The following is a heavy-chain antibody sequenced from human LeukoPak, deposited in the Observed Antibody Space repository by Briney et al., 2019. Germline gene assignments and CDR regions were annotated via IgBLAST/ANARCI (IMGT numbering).Heavy chain of an antibody. CDR3: AKASVAGSEYYYYYYYMDV. CDR2: ISVSGGST. J-gene: IGHJ6*03. CDR1: GFTFSSYA. Sequence: GGSLRLSCVASGFTFSSYAMSWVRQAPGKGLEWVSGISVSGGSTYYADSVKGRFTISRDNSKNTLYLQMNSLRAEDTAVYYCAKASVAGSEYYYYYYYMDVWGKGTTVTVSS. V-gene: IGHV3-23*01. D-gene: IGHD6-19*01.